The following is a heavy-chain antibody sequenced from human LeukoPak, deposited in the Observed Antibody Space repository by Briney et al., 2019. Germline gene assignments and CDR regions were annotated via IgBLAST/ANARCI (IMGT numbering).Heavy chain of an antibody. V-gene: IGHV3-23*01. Sequence: GGSLRLSCAASGFTFSSYAMSWVRQAPGKGLEWVSAISGSGGSIYYADSVKGRFTISRDNSKNTLYLQMNSLRAEDTAVYYCAKDRAYYDFWSGYYTGATGFDYWGQGTLVTVSS. CDR2: ISGSGGSI. CDR3: AKDRAYYDFWSGYYTGATGFDY. D-gene: IGHD3-3*01. CDR1: GFTFSSYA. J-gene: IGHJ4*02.